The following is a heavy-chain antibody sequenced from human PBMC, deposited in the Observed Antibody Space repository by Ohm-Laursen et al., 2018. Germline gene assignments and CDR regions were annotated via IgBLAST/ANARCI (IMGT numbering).Heavy chain of an antibody. V-gene: IGHV2-70*11. D-gene: IGHD3-22*01. CDR2: IDWDDDK. Sequence: TQTLTLTGTFSGFSLSTSGMCVSWIRQPPGKALEWLARIDWDDDKYYSTSLKTRLTISKDTSKNQVVLTMTNMDPVDTATYYCARSPDYYDSSGYYPYYFDYWGQGTLVTVSS. CDR3: ARSPDYYDSSGYYPYYFDY. J-gene: IGHJ4*02. CDR1: GFSLSTSGMC.